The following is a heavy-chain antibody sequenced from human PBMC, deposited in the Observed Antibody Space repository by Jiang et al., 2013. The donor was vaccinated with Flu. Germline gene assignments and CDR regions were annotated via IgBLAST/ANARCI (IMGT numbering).Heavy chain of an antibody. D-gene: IGHD1-26*01. CDR3: AKYSGSYHRGLEI. Sequence: LLKPSETLSLTCAVYGGSFSGYYWSWIRQPPGKGLEWIGEINHSGSTNYNPSLKSRVTISVDTSKNQFSLKLSSVTAADTAVYYCAKYSGSYHRGLEIWGQGTMVTVSS. J-gene: IGHJ3*02. CDR2: INHSGST. CDR1: GGSFSGYY. V-gene: IGHV4-34*01.